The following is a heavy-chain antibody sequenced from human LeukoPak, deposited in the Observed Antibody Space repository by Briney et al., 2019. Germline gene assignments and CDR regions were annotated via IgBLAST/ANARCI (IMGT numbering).Heavy chain of an antibody. CDR1: GGTFSSYA. V-gene: IGHV1-69*04. CDR2: IIPILGIT. CDR3: ARDEDLVNWYFDL. Sequence: ASVKVSCKASGGTFSSYAISWVRQAPGQGLEWIGRIIPILGITNYAQKFQGRVTITADKSTSTAYMELSSLRSEDTAVFYCARDEDLVNWYFDLWGRGTLVTVSS. J-gene: IGHJ2*01. D-gene: IGHD3-10*01.